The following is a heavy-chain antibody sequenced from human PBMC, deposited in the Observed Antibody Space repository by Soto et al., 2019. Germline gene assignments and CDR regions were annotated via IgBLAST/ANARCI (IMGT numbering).Heavy chain of an antibody. D-gene: IGHD5-12*01. CDR1: GFTFSSYS. Sequence: GGSLRLSCAASGFTFSSYSMNWVRQAPGKGLEWVSCISSSSTIIYYADSVRGRFTISRDNAKNSLYLQMNSLRAEDTAVYYCARKSIVSTTYYNYYFYMDVWGKGTTVTVSS. V-gene: IGHV3-48*01. CDR2: ISSSSTII. J-gene: IGHJ6*03. CDR3: ARKSIVSTTYYNYYFYMDV.